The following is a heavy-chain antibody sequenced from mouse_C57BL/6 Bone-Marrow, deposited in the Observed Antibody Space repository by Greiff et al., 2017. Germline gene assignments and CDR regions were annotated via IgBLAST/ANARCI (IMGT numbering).Heavy chain of an antibody. CDR2: ISYDGSN. V-gene: IGHV3-6*01. Sequence: DVKLQESGPGLVKPSQSLSLTCSVTGYSITSGYYWNWIRQFPGNKLEWMGYISYDGSNNYNPSLKNRISITRDTSKNQFFLKLNSVTTEDTATYYCARETAWFAYWGQGTLVTVSA. CDR3: ARETAWFAY. J-gene: IGHJ3*01. CDR1: GYSITSGYY.